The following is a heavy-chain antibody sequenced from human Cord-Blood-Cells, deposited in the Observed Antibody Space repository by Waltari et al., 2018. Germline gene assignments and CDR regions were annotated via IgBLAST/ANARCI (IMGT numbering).Heavy chain of an antibody. J-gene: IGHJ5*02. V-gene: IGHV1-2*02. D-gene: IGHD3-3*01. CDR2: INPNRGGT. Sequence: QVQLVQSGAEVKKPGASVKVSCTASGYTFTGYYMHWVRQAPGQGLEWMGWINPNRGGTNYAQKFQGRVTMTRDTSISTAYMELSRLRSDDTAVYYCARGDITIFGVVIPNRFDPWGQGTLVTVSS. CDR3: ARGDITIFGVVIPNRFDP. CDR1: GYTFTGYY.